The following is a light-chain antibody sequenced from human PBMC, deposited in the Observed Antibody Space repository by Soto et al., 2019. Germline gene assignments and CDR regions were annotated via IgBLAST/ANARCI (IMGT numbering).Light chain of an antibody. CDR1: NRDVGSYNL. V-gene: IGLV2-14*01. CDR3: SSYAGSNGPVI. J-gene: IGLJ2*01. CDR2: EVR. Sequence: QSALTQPASVSGSPGQSITIACTGTNRDVGSYNLVSWYQQRPGAAPKLIISEVRNRPSGISYRFTGSKSGTTASLTISGLQAEDEADYYCSSYAGSNGPVIFGGGTKVTVL.